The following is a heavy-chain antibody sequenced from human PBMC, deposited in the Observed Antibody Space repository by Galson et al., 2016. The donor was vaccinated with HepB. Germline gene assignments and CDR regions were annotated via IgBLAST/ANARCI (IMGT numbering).Heavy chain of an antibody. V-gene: IGHV3-7*01. J-gene: IGHJ6*02. CDR2: ISQDGSEK. D-gene: IGHD6-19*01. Sequence: SLRLSCAASGFTFRSYWMSWVRQAPGKGLEWVANISQDGSEKYSVDSVKGRFTISRDNGKNSLYLQMSSLRVEDAGVYYCARRLDTQRRIAGWGGGMDVWGQGTTVTVS. CDR1: GFTFRSYW. CDR3: ARRLDTQRRIAGWGGGMDV.